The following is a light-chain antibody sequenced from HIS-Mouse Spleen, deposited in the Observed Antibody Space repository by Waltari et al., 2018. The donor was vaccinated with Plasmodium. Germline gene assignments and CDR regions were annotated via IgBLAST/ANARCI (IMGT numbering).Light chain of an antibody. CDR3: QQRSNWAPLT. V-gene: IGKV3-11*01. CDR2: DAS. J-gene: IGKJ4*01. CDR1: QSVSSY. Sequence: EIVLTQSPATLSLSPGERATLSCRASQSVSSYLAWYQQKPGQGPRLLIYDASTMATGIPARFSGSGSETDFTLTISSLEPEDFAVYYCQQRSNWAPLTFGGGTKVEIK.